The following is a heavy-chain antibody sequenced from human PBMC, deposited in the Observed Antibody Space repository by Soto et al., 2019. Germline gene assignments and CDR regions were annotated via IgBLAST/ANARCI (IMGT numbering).Heavy chain of an antibody. J-gene: IGHJ6*02. CDR2: IKSKTDGGTT. V-gene: IGHV3-15*07. Sequence: GGSLRLSCAASGFTFSNAWMNWVRQAPGKGLEWVGRIKSKTDGGTTDYAAPVKGRFTISRDGSKNTLYLQMNSLKTEDTAVYYCTGVVPAARGSYYVYGMDVWGQGTTVTVSS. CDR1: GFTFSNAW. CDR3: TGVVPAARGSYYVYGMDV. D-gene: IGHD2-2*01.